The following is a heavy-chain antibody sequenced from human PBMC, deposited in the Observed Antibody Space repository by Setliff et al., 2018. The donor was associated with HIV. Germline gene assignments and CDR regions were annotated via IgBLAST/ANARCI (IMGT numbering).Heavy chain of an antibody. V-gene: IGHV4-61*01. Sequence: PSETLSLTCTVSGDSVSSRSYYWGWIRQPPGKGLEWIGRIYTSGSTNYNPSLKSRVTISLDTSKNQFSLKLTSVTAADTAVYYCARGPSGRAPAPARAPHYYGLDLWGPGTTVTVSS. J-gene: IGHJ6*01. CDR1: GDSVSSRSYY. CDR3: ARGPSGRAPAPARAPHYYGLDL. CDR2: IYTSGST. D-gene: IGHD2-2*01.